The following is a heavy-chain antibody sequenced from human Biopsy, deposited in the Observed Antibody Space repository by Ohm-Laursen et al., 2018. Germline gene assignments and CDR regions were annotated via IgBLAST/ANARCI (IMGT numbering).Heavy chain of an antibody. CDR1: GHTFTGQY. Sequence: ASVKVSCKASGHTFTGQYLHWVRQVPGQGLEWMGWINPHSGTTKFAQDFQGRVTMARDTSITTAYMESRRLRSDDTAVYYCAKGQDLRGGAEYFQHWGQGALVTVSS. D-gene: IGHD2-15*01. J-gene: IGHJ1*01. V-gene: IGHV1-2*02. CDR2: INPHSGTT. CDR3: AKGQDLRGGAEYFQH.